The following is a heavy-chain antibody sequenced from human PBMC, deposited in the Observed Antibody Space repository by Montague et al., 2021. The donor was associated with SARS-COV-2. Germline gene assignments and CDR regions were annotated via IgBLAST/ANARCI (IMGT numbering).Heavy chain of an antibody. CDR2: IYTSGST. CDR1: GGSISSGSYY. D-gene: IGHD6-13*01. V-gene: IGHV4-61*02. CDR3: ALDYSSSWKGGRYFEL. J-gene: IGHJ2*01. Sequence: TLSLTCTVSGGSISSGSYYWSWIRQPAGKGLEWIGRIYTSGSTNYNPSLKSRVTISVDTSKNQFSLKLSSVTAADTAVYYCALDYSSSWKGGRYFELWGRGTLVTVSS.